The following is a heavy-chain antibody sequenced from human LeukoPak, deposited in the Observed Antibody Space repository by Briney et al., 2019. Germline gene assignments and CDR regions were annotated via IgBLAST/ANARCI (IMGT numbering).Heavy chain of an antibody. V-gene: IGHV3-23*01. CDR3: ARPHCSSTSCYSIYYYMDV. J-gene: IGHJ6*03. D-gene: IGHD2-2*02. CDR2: FSGSGGST. Sequence: PGGSLRLSYAASGFTFSSYAMSWVRQAPGKGLEWVSAFSGSGGSTYYADSVKGRFTISRDNSKNTLYLQMNSLRAEDTAVYYCARPHCSSTSCYSIYYYMDVWGKGTTVTVSS. CDR1: GFTFSSYA.